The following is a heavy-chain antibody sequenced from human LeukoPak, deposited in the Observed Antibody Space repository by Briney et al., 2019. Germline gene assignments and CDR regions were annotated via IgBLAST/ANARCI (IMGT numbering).Heavy chain of an antibody. J-gene: IGHJ4*02. D-gene: IGHD5-24*01. CDR1: GFTFSNYA. CDR3: AKDARRDGYSYDY. CDR2: ISASGGTT. Sequence: GGSLRLSCAASGFTFSNYAMNWVRQAPGKGLEWVSRISASGGTTNYADSVKGRFTISRDNSNNTLYLQMNSLRAEDTAVYYCAKDARRDGYSYDYWGQGTLVTVSS. V-gene: IGHV3-23*01.